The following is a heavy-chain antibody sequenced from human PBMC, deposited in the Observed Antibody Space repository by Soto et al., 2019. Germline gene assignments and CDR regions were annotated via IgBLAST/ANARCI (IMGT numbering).Heavy chain of an antibody. Sequence: GGSLRLSCAASGFTFSSYSMNWVRQAPGKGLEWVSSISSSSSYIYYADSVKGRFTISRDNAKNSLYLQMNSLRAEDTAVYYCARDSRVDIVAPDAFDIWGQGTMVTVSS. V-gene: IGHV3-21*01. CDR2: ISSSSSYI. CDR3: ARDSRVDIVAPDAFDI. J-gene: IGHJ3*02. CDR1: GFTFSSYS. D-gene: IGHD5-12*01.